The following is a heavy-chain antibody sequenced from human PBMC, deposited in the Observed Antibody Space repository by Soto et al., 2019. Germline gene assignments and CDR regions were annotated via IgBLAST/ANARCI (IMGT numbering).Heavy chain of an antibody. V-gene: IGHV4-59*08. CDR2: IYYSGST. Sequence: SETLSLTCPVPGGSISSYYWGWIRQPPGKGLEWIGYIYYSGSTNYHPSLKSRVTISVDTSKNQFSLKLSSVTAADTAVYYCARRGYSGYDFGWFDPWGQGTLVTVSS. CDR1: GGSISSYY. J-gene: IGHJ5*02. CDR3: ARRGYSGYDFGWFDP. D-gene: IGHD5-12*01.